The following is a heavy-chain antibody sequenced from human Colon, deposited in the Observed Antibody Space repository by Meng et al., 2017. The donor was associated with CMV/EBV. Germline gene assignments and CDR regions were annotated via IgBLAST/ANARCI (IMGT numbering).Heavy chain of an antibody. V-gene: IGHV3-30-3*01. CDR3: ARGRGIPSRTSRSAFDV. CDR1: GFTLSSYA. Sequence: GESLKISCAASGFTLSSYAMHWVRQAPGKGLEWVAVISYDGSNRYYADSVKGRFTISRDNSKNTLYLQMNSLRPEDTAVYYCARGRGIPSRTSRSAFDVWGQGTKVTVSS. J-gene: IGHJ3*01. D-gene: IGHD6-6*01. CDR2: ISYDGSNR.